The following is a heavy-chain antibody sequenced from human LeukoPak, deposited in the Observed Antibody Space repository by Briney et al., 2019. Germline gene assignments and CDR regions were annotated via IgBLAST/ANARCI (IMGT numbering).Heavy chain of an antibody. CDR3: ARESFAARWD. D-gene: IGHD6-6*01. J-gene: IGHJ4*02. CDR2: ISENSGDT. Sequence: GGSLRLSCVASGFTFSASYMTWVRQPPGKGLEWLSYISENSGDTNYADSVKGRFTISRDNANNLLYLQMNSLRAEDTAVYYCARESFAARWDWGQGTLVTVSS. V-gene: IGHV3-11*06. CDR1: GFTFSASY.